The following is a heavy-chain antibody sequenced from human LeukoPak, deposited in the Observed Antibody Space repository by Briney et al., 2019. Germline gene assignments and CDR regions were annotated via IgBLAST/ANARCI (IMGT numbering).Heavy chain of an antibody. CDR2: IYHTGST. CDR1: GGSFSDYY. J-gene: IGHJ4*02. D-gene: IGHD3-10*01. Sequence: SETLSLTCTISGGSFSDYYWSWIRQSPGKGLEWIGYIYHTGSTSYSPSLKSRVTISADTSQNQFSLKLSSVTAADTAVYYCARDDGSGSPFDYWGQGTLVTVSS. CDR3: ARDDGSGSPFDY. V-gene: IGHV4-59*01.